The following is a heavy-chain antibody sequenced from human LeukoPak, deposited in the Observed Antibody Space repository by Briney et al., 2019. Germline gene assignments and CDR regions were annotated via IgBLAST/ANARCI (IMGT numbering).Heavy chain of an antibody. Sequence: GGSLRLSCAASGFTFSNFAMTWVRQAPGRGLEWVAFIVGSSSTYYADSLKGRFTISRDNAKNSLYLQMNSLRAEDTAVYYCARIGAGSSRDYWGQGTLVTVSS. CDR1: GFTFSNFA. V-gene: IGHV3-21*01. J-gene: IGHJ4*02. CDR2: IVGSSST. CDR3: ARIGAGSSRDY. D-gene: IGHD6-13*01.